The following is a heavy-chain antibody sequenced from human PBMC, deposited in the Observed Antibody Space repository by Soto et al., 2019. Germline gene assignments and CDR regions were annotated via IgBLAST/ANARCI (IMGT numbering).Heavy chain of an antibody. D-gene: IGHD6-6*01. V-gene: IGHV4-59*01. J-gene: IGHJ5*02. CDR1: GGSISSYY. Sequence: SETLSLTCTVSGGSISSYYWSWIRQPPGKGLEWIGYIYYSGSTNYNPSLKSRVTISVDTSKNQFSLKLSSVTAADTAVYYCAVYSSSRRWFDPWGQGTLVTVSS. CDR2: IYYSGST. CDR3: AVYSSSRRWFDP.